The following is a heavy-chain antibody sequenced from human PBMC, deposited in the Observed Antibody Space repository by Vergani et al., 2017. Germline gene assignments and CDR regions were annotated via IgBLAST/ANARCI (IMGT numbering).Heavy chain of an antibody. Sequence: QLQLQESGPGLVKPSETLSLTCTVSGGSISSSSYYWGWIRQPPGTGLEWIGSIYYSGSTYYNPSLKSRVTISVDTSKNQFSLKLSSVTAADTAVYYCARGQRAAAGTFDYWGQGTLVTVSS. J-gene: IGHJ4*02. D-gene: IGHD6-13*01. CDR3: ARGQRAAAGTFDY. V-gene: IGHV4-39*07. CDR2: IYYSGST. CDR1: GGSISSSSYY.